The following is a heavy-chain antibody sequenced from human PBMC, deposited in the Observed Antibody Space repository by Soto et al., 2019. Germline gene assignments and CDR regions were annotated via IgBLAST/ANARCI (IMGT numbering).Heavy chain of an antibody. D-gene: IGHD4-17*01. CDR1: GYTFTSYA. J-gene: IGHJ3*02. V-gene: IGHV1-3*01. Sequence: GASVKVSCKASGYTFTSYAMHWVRQAPGQRLEWMGWINAGNGNTKYSQKFQGRVTITRDTSASTAYMELSSLRSEDTAVYYCAMGSHGDYRRADAFDIWGQGTMVTVSS. CDR2: INAGNGNT. CDR3: AMGSHGDYRRADAFDI.